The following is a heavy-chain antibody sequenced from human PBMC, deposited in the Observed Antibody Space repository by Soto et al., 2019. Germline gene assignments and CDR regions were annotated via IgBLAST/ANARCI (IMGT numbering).Heavy chain of an antibody. Sequence: SETLSLTCGVSGDSISNSRFYWAWIRQPPGEGLEWIGSIYHTGNAYYNPSLKSRVTISVDTSKNQFSLKVTSVTAADTALYYCTSDYTLRSYRFDYWGRGILVTVS. V-gene: IGHV4-39*01. J-gene: IGHJ4*02. CDR2: IYHTGNA. CDR1: GDSISNSRFY. D-gene: IGHD3-10*01. CDR3: TSDYTLRSYRFDY.